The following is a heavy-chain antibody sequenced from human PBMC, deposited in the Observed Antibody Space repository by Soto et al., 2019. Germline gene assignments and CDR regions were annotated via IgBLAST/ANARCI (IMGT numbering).Heavy chain of an antibody. CDR3: AKDIDRRIPDGYCSGGSCYPRKYFDY. CDR2: ISWNSGSI. CDR1: GFTFDDYA. D-gene: IGHD2-15*01. Sequence: GGSLRLSCAASGFTFDDYAMHWVRQAPGKGLEWVSGISWNSGSIGYADSVKGRFTISRDNAKNSLYLQMNSLRAEDTALYYCAKDIDRRIPDGYCSGGSCYPRKYFDYWGQGTLVTVSS. V-gene: IGHV3-9*01. J-gene: IGHJ4*02.